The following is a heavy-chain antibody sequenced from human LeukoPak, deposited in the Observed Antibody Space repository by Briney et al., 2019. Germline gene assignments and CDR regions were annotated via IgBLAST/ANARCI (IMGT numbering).Heavy chain of an antibody. V-gene: IGHV5-51*01. CDR2: IYPGDSDT. J-gene: IGHJ4*02. CDR1: EYTFINYW. D-gene: IGHD3-22*01. Sequence: GESLKISCKASEYTFINYWIGWVRQTPGKGLEWMGIIYPGDSDTRYNPSFQGQVTISADKSISTAYLQWSSLKSSDTAMYYCARAPPNRFCGYVYWGQGTLVTVSS. CDR3: ARAPPNRFCGYVY.